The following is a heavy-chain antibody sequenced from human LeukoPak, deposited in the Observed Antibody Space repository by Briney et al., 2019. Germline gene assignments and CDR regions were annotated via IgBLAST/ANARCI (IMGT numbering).Heavy chain of an antibody. D-gene: IGHD2-2*02. V-gene: IGHV4-30-4*08. J-gene: IGHJ4*02. CDR3: ARGEIVVVPAAITG. Sequence: SGTLSLTCTVSGGSISSGDYYWSWIRQPPGKGLEWIGYIYYSGSTYYNPSLKSRVTISVDTSKNQFSLKLSSVTAADTAVYYCARGEIVVVPAAITGWGQGTLVTVSS. CDR1: GGSISSGDYY. CDR2: IYYSGST.